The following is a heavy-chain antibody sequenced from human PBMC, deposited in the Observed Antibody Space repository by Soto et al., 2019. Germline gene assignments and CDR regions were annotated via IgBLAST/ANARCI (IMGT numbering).Heavy chain of an antibody. V-gene: IGHV4-59*01. Sequence: KSSETLSLTCTVSGGSISSYYWSWIRQPPGKGLEWIGYIYYSGSTNYNPSLKSRVTISVDTSKNQFSLKLSSVTAADTAVYYCARDRGADMVRGDNWFDPWGQGTLVTVSS. CDR3: ARDRGADMVRGDNWFDP. CDR1: GGSISSYY. J-gene: IGHJ5*02. D-gene: IGHD3-10*01. CDR2: IYYSGST.